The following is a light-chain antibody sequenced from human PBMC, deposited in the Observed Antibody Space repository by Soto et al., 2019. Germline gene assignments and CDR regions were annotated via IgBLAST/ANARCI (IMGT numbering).Light chain of an antibody. CDR3: QSYHSSLSGVV. CDR2: GNS. J-gene: IGLJ2*01. Sequence: QAVVTQPPSVSGAPGQRVTISCTGSSSNIGAGYDVHWYQQLPGTAPKLLIYGNSNRPSGVPDRFSGSKSGTSASLAITGLQAEDEADYYCQSYHSSLSGVVFGGGIKLTVL. V-gene: IGLV1-40*01. CDR1: SSNIGAGYD.